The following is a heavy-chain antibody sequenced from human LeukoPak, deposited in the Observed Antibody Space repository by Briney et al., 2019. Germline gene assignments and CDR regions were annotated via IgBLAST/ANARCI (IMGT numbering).Heavy chain of an antibody. Sequence: GESLKISCKGSGYTFTSYWIVWVRQMPGKGLEWMGIIYPGDSDTRYDPSFQGQVTISADKSISSAYLQWNSLKASDTAMYYCARLRDNWEDYWGQGTLVTVSS. CDR2: IYPGDSDT. D-gene: IGHD1-20*01. CDR1: GYTFTSYW. CDR3: ARLRDNWEDY. J-gene: IGHJ4*02. V-gene: IGHV5-51*01.